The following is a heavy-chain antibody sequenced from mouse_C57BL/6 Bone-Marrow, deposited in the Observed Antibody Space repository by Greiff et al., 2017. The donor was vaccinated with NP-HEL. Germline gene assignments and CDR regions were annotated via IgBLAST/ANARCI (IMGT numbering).Heavy chain of an antibody. Sequence: EVMLVESGGDLVKPGGSLKLSCAASGFTFSSYGMSWVRQTPDKRLEWVATISSGGSYTYYPDSLKGRFTISGDNAKNTLYLQMSSLKSEDTAKYYCARYYYSNYFDYWGQGTTLTVSS. V-gene: IGHV5-6*02. CDR1: GFTFSSYG. CDR3: ARYYYSNYFDY. J-gene: IGHJ2*01. CDR2: ISSGGSYT. D-gene: IGHD2-5*01.